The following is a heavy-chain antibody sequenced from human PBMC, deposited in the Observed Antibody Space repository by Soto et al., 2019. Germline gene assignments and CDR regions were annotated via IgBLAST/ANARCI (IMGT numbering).Heavy chain of an antibody. Sequence: QVQLVQSGAEVNNPGSSVKVSCKASGGTFSSYAISWVRQAPGQGLEWMGGIIPIFGTANYAQKFQGRVTITADESKSTAYMELSSLRSEDTAVYYCARVRFLGEGFDPWGQGTMVTVSS. CDR2: IIPIFGTA. CDR3: ARVRFLGEGFDP. D-gene: IGHD3-3*01. J-gene: IGHJ5*02. V-gene: IGHV1-69*01. CDR1: GGTFSSYA.